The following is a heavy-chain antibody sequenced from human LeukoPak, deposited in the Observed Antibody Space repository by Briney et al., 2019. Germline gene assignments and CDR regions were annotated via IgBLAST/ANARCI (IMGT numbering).Heavy chain of an antibody. CDR2: IPSSGSIT. Sequence: GGSLRLSCAASGFTFSSFEMNWVRQAPGKGLEWLSYIPSSGSITHYADSVEGRFTISRDNAKNSLYLQMNSLRAEDTAVYYCARDGTPIHSDGWVYMDVWGKGTTVTVSS. CDR1: GFTFSSFE. V-gene: IGHV3-48*03. D-gene: IGHD6-25*01. CDR3: ARDGTPIHSDGWVYMDV. J-gene: IGHJ6*03.